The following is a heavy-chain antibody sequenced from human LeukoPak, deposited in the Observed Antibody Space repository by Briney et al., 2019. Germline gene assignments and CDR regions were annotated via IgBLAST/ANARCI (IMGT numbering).Heavy chain of an antibody. V-gene: IGHV3-21*01. Sequence: PGGSLRLSCAASGFTFTTYAISWVRQAPGKGLEWVSSISSSSSYIYYADSVKGRFTISRDNAKNSLYLQMNSLRAEDTAVYYCARDLLLWFGESSKPDAFDIWGQGTMVTVSS. CDR3: ARDLLLWFGESSKPDAFDI. D-gene: IGHD3-10*01. CDR2: ISSSSSYI. CDR1: GFTFTTYA. J-gene: IGHJ3*02.